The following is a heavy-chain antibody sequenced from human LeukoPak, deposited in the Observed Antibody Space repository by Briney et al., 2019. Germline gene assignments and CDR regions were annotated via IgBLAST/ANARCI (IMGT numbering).Heavy chain of an antibody. J-gene: IGHJ4*02. D-gene: IGHD1-26*01. CDR3: ATSRRELLPFAY. CDR2: INPDDSDT. Sequence: GESLKISCKGSGYSFTSYWIGWARQMPGKGLEWMGIINPDDSDTRYSPSFQGQVTISADKSISTAYLQWSSLKASDTAMYYCATSRRELLPFAYWGQGTLVTVSS. V-gene: IGHV5-51*01. CDR1: GYSFTSYW.